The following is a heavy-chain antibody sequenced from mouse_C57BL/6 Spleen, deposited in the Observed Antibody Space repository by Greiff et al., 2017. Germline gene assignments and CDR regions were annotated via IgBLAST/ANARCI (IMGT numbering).Heavy chain of an antibody. CDR2: IYPGDGDT. CDR3: ARITTVVADY. J-gene: IGHJ2*01. Sequence: VQLQQSGPELVKPGASVKISCKASGYAFRSSWMNWVKQRPGTGLEWIGRIYPGDGDTHYNGKFKGKATLTADKSSSTAYIQLSSRTSEDSAVYFCARITTVVADYWGQGTTLTVSS. CDR1: GYAFRSSW. D-gene: IGHD1-1*01. V-gene: IGHV1-82*01.